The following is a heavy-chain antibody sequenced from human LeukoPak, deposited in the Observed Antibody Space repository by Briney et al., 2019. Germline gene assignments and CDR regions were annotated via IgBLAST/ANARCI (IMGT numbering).Heavy chain of an antibody. D-gene: IGHD3-10*01. CDR3: ARRVRGVIRNWFDP. J-gene: IGHJ5*02. V-gene: IGHV4-59*01. CDR2: IYYSGST. Sequence: SETLSLTCTVSGGSISSYYWGWIRQPPAKGLEWIGYIYYSGSTNYNPSLKSRVTISVDTSKNQFSLKLSSVTAADTAVYYCARRVRGVIRNWFDPWGQGTLVTVSS. CDR1: GGSISSYY.